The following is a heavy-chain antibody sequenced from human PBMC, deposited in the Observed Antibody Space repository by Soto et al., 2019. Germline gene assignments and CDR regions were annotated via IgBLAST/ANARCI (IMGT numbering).Heavy chain of an antibody. J-gene: IGHJ4*02. V-gene: IGHV4-30-4*01. Sequence: QVQLLESGPGLVKPSQTLSLICNVSGASISSGGYYWSWIRQRPGGGLEWLGFIYYSGISHYSPSLKSQATMPMDTPKNTVSLMLFSEPAADTAVYYRPRTEWIPLGIHYWGPGALVTVS. D-gene: IGHD5-18*01. CDR2: IYYSGIS. CDR1: GASISSGGYY. CDR3: PRTEWIPLGIHY.